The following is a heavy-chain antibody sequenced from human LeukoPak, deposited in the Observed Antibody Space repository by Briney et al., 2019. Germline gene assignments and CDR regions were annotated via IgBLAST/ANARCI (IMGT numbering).Heavy chain of an antibody. D-gene: IGHD4-17*01. CDR2: INAGNGNT. Sequence: ASVKVSCKASGYTFTSYAMHWVRQAPGQRLEWMGWINAGNGNTKYSQKFQGRVTITRDTSASTAYMELSSLRSEDTAVYYCARDVTDYGDYLDYWGQGTLVTVSS. CDR1: GYTFTSYA. J-gene: IGHJ4*02. CDR3: ARDVTDYGDYLDY. V-gene: IGHV1-3*01.